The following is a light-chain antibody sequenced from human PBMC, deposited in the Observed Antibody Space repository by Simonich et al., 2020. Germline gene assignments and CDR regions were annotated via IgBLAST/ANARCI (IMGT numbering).Light chain of an antibody. J-gene: IGLJ2*01. V-gene: IGLV2-11*01. Sequence: QSALTQPRSVSGSPGQSVTISCPGTSSDVGGYNYVSWYQQHPGKAPKLMIYDVSKRPSGVPDRFSGSNSGNTASLTISGLQAEDEADYYCCSYAGSYTLVFGGGTKLTVL. CDR3: CSYAGSYTLV. CDR2: DVS. CDR1: SSDVGGYNY.